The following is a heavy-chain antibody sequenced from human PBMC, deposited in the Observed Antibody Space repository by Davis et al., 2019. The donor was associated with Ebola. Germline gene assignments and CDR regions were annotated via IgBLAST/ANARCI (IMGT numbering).Heavy chain of an antibody. V-gene: IGHV3-30*18. CDR3: VKTRSNWWNDALEI. Sequence: GESLKISCAASGISFSKYGMFWVRQAPGKVMEWVAVIPPDGSDKNYADSGKGRFTTSRDNSKNTLDLQMNSLRPEDTAVYYCVKTRSNWWNDALEIWGRGTMVIVSS. CDR2: IPPDGSDK. CDR1: GISFSKYG. J-gene: IGHJ3*02. D-gene: IGHD2-8*02.